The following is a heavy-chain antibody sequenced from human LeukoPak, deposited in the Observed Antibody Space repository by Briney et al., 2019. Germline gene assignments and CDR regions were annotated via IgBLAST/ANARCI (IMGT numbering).Heavy chain of an antibody. D-gene: IGHD3-10*01. CDR3: AKDRKVYGSGSYGDY. Sequence: GGSLRLSCAASGFTFSSYAMSWVRQAPGKGLEWVSAISGSGGSTYYADSVKGRFTISRDNSKNTLYLQMNSLRAEDTAVYYCAKDRKVYGSGSYGDYWGQGTLVTVSS. J-gene: IGHJ4*02. CDR1: GFTFSSYA. V-gene: IGHV3-23*01. CDR2: ISGSGGST.